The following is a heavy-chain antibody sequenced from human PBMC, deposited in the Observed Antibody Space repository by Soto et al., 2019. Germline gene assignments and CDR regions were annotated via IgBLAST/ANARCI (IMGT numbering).Heavy chain of an antibody. V-gene: IGHV1-2*02. D-gene: IGHD3-9*01. J-gene: IGHJ4*02. CDR1: VYSFINYY. CDR2: ISPKNCGT. Sequence: ASVNVSYKPSVYSFINYYMHWVRQAPGQVLAGMEWISPKNCGTNYEQTFQNRVSLTWDTTLNKAYMELSSLMSEDTAVYYCARRPGYISDWYYFDLWGQGTQVTVSS. CDR3: ARRPGYISDWYYFDL.